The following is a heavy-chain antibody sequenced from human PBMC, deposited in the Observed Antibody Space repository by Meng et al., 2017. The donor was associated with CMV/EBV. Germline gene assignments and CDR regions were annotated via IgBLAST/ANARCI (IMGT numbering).Heavy chain of an antibody. Sequence: SVKVSCKASGGTFSSYAISWVRQAPGQGLEWMGGIIPIFGTANYAQKFQGRVTITMDESTSTAYMELSSLRSEDTAVYYCASLVAARPWDYYYYGMDVWGQGTTVTVSS. CDR3: ASLVAARPWDYYYYGMDV. J-gene: IGHJ6*02. CDR1: GGTFSSYA. V-gene: IGHV1-69*05. D-gene: IGHD6-6*01. CDR2: IIPIFGTA.